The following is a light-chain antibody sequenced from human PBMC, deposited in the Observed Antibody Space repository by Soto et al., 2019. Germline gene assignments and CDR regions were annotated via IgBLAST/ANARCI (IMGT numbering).Light chain of an antibody. J-gene: IGKJ4*01. CDR2: AAS. CDR1: QTISSW. CDR3: PQLNSYPGT. V-gene: IGKV1-9*01. Sequence: DIKMTQSPSTLSGYVRDRVTITCRASQTISSWLAWYQQKPGKAPKLLIYAASTLQSGVPSRFSGSGSGTDFTLTISSLQPEDFATYYCPQLNSYPGTSGGGAKADNK.